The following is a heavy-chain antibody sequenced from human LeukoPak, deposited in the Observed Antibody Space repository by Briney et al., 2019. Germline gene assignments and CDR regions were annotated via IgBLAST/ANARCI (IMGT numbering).Heavy chain of an antibody. D-gene: IGHD6-19*01. CDR1: GYTFTSYG. CDR2: ISAYNGNT. V-gene: IGHV1-18*01. CDR3: AGIAVAAYDAFDI. Sequence: ASVKVSCKASGYTFTSYGISWVRQAPGQGLEWMGWISAYNGNTNYAQKLQGRVTMTTDTSTSTAYKELRSLRSDDTVVYYCAGIAVAAYDAFDIWGQGTMVTVSS. J-gene: IGHJ3*02.